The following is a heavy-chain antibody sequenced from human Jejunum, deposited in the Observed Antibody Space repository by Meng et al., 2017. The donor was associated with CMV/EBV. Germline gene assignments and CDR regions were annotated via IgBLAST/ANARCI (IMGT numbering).Heavy chain of an antibody. CDR2: KNGDSGGT. V-gene: IGHV1-2*06. Sequence: AAGYIYPAYSMTWVRQAPGPGVGWMRRKNGDSGGTDHAESFGGRVTLKTDTSIDTEYMEMIELKYVVAAVSNCAPAGPVVGTLDYWGQGTLVTVSS. J-gene: IGHJ4*02. CDR1: GYIYPAYS. CDR3: APAGPVVGTLDY. D-gene: IGHD6-19*01.